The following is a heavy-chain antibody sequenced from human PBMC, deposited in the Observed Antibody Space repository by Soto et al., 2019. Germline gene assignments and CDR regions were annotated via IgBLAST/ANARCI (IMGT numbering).Heavy chain of an antibody. Sequence: GGSLRLSCAASGFTFSNYGMSWVRQPPGKGLEWVAVMSGSGDDAYYAGTVMGRFTIPRDNSKTMLYLQMNSLSAEDTAVYFCAKKVTIYAVDPADYWGQGTQVTVSS. CDR2: MSGSGDDA. D-gene: IGHD3-3*01. V-gene: IGHV3-23*01. CDR1: GFTFSNYG. CDR3: AKKVTIYAVDPADY. J-gene: IGHJ4*02.